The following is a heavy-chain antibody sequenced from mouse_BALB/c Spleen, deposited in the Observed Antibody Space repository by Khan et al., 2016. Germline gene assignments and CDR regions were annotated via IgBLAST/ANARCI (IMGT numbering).Heavy chain of an antibody. Sequence: QIQLVQSGPELKKPGETVKISCKASGYTFTNFGINWVRQAPGKGSEWMDWINTNTGETTYADDFKGRFAFSLETSASTAYLHNNSHKNEAAATYFCSTDITTVIATRRHYWGKGTTLTVSS. CDR3: STDITTVIATRRHY. CDR2: INTNTGET. D-gene: IGHD1-1*01. J-gene: IGHJ2*01. V-gene: IGHV9-3-1*01. CDR1: GYTFTNFG.